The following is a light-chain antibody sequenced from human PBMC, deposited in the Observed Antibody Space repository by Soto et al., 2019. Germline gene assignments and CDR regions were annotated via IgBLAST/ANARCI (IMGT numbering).Light chain of an antibody. CDR2: DVS. Sequence: QSALTQPRSVSGSPGQSVTISCTGTSSDVGGYNYVSWFQKHPGKAPKLMIYDVSKRPSGVPDRFSGFKSGNTASLTISELQAEDEADYYCCSYAGSFTWVFGGVTKL. J-gene: IGLJ3*02. V-gene: IGLV2-11*01. CDR1: SSDVGGYNY. CDR3: CSYAGSFTWV.